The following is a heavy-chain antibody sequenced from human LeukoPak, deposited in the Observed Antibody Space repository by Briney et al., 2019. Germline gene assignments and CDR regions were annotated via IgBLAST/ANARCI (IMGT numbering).Heavy chain of an antibody. D-gene: IGHD2-2*01. CDR3: ARHDIVVVPAAIDY. Sequence: PSETLSLTCTVSGGSISSSSYYWGWIRQPPGKGLEWLGSIYYSGSTYYNPSLKSRVTISVDTSKNQFSLKLSSVTAADTAVYYCARHDIVVVPAAIDYWGQGTLVTVSS. J-gene: IGHJ4*02. V-gene: IGHV4-39*01. CDR2: IYYSGST. CDR1: GGSISSSSYY.